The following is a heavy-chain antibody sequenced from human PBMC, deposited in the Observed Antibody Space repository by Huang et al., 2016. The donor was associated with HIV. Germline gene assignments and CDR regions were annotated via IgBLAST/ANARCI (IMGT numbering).Heavy chain of an antibody. Sequence: QVQLVESGGGVVQPGRSLRLSCAVSGFTFRYRPMHWVRQAPGKGLEWVAVISFDGRNKFYSDFVRGRFTISRDNSKNILYLQLNSLTPADTSIYYCARDTTTVAGLDFWGQGALVTVSS. CDR2: ISFDGRNK. CDR1: GFTFRYRP. J-gene: IGHJ4*02. D-gene: IGHD6-19*01. V-gene: IGHV3-30*14. CDR3: ARDTTTVAGLDF.